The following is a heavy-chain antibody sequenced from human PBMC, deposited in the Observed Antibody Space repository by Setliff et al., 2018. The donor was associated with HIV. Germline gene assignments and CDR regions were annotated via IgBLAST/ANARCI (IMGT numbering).Heavy chain of an antibody. CDR1: GGTFSDHA. V-gene: IGHV1-69*13. D-gene: IGHD5-12*01. CDR2: IIPIFGTA. CDR3: AIDVIGGWLRPMPDF. J-gene: IGHJ4*02. Sequence: SVKVSCKASGGTFSDHAISWVRQAPGQGLEWMGGIIPIFGTANYARKFQGRITITADESTTTTFVELSGLRCEDTAVYYCAIDVIGGWLRPMPDFWGPGTLVTVS.